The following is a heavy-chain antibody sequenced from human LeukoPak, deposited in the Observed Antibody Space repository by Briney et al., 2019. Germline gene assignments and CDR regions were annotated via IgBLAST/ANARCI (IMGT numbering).Heavy chain of an antibody. Sequence: SQTLSLTCTVSGGSISSGSYYWSWIRQPAGKGLEWIGRIYTSGSTNYNPSLKSRVTISVDTSKNQFSLKLSSVTAADTAVYYCASVLVRGVDYYYYMDVWGKGTTVTVSS. CDR2: IYTSGST. V-gene: IGHV4-61*02. J-gene: IGHJ6*03. CDR3: ASVLVRGVDYYYYMDV. CDR1: GGSISSGSYY. D-gene: IGHD3-10*01.